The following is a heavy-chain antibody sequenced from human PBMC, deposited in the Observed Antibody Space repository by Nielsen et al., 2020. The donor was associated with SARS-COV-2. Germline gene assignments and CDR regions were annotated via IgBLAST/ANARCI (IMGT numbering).Heavy chain of an antibody. CDR1: GSTFSSYW. CDR3: AGTLTIFGVAPTLDY. D-gene: IGHD3-3*01. J-gene: IGHJ4*02. Sequence: LRLSCAASGSTFSSYWMSWLRQTPGKGLEWIGEITHAGTTNYNPSLQSRVTISLDTSKQQFSLRLSSLTAADTAVYYCAGTLTIFGVAPTLDYWGQGTLVTVSS. CDR2: ITHAGTT. V-gene: IGHV4-34*08.